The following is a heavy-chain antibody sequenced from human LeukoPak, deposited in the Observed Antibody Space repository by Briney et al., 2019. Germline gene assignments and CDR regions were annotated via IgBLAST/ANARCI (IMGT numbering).Heavy chain of an antibody. J-gene: IGHJ4*02. D-gene: IGHD3-10*01. CDR1: GYTFISYA. CDR2: INTNTGNP. V-gene: IGHV7-4-1*02. Sequence: GASVKVSCKASGYTFISYAMNWVRQAPGQGLEWMGWINTNTGNPTYAQGFTGRFVFSLDTSVSTAYLQISSLKAEDTAVYYCAXXXXXYYGPGTYYNVFDYWGQGTLVTVSS. CDR3: AXXXXXYYGPGTYYNVFDY.